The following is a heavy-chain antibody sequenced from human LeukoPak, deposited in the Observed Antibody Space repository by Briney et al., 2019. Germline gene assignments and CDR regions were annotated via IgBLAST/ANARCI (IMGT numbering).Heavy chain of an antibody. V-gene: IGHV3-23*01. CDR1: GFTFSTYA. Sequence: GGSLRLSCGASGFTFSTYAMTGFAQAPGRGLEWVSTIRGSGGTTYYADSVKGRFTISRDISKNTVYLQINTLRAEETAVYYSARYCSGDNCYSGLVYGGQGTLVAVPS. CDR2: IRGSGGTT. J-gene: IGHJ4*02. D-gene: IGHD2-15*01. CDR3: ARYCSGDNCYSGLVY.